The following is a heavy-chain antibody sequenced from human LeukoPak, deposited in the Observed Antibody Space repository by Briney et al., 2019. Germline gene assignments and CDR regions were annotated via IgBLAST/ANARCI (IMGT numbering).Heavy chain of an antibody. Sequence: PSETLSLTCTVSGGSISNYYWSWIRQPPGKGLEWIAYLYYTGSTNSNPSLESRVTISVDMSKNQFSLKLSSVTAADTAVYYCARHGTVRGVDPDFDYWGQGTLVTVSS. CDR1: GGSISNYY. CDR2: LYYTGST. V-gene: IGHV4-59*08. D-gene: IGHD4-17*01. J-gene: IGHJ4*02. CDR3: ARHGTVRGVDPDFDY.